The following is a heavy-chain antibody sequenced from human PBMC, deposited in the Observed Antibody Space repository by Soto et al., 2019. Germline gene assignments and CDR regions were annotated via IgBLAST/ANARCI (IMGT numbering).Heavy chain of an antibody. V-gene: IGHV1-46*03. J-gene: IGHJ4*02. CDR2: INPSGGST. CDR3: ARCTQTYSSRKPLDY. Sequence: ASVKVSCKPSGYTFTSYHIHRLRLPPAQGLEWMGIINPSGGSTSYAQKFQGRVTMTRDTSTSTVYMELSSLRSEDTAVYYCARCTQTYSSRKPLDYWGQGTLVTVSS. CDR1: GYTFTSYH. D-gene: IGHD6-13*01.